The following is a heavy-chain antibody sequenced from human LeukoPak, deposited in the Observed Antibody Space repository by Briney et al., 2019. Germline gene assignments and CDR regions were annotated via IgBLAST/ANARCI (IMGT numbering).Heavy chain of an antibody. J-gene: IGHJ4*02. CDR2: ISGSGGST. D-gene: IGHD2-8*01. CDR3: ANRVLD. CDR1: GFTFDDYA. V-gene: IGHV3-23*01. Sequence: GGSLRLSCAASGFTFDDYAMHWVRQAPGKGLEWVSGISGSGGSTYYADSVKGRFTISRDNSKNTLYLQMNSLRAEDTAVYYCANRVLDWGQGTLSPSPQ.